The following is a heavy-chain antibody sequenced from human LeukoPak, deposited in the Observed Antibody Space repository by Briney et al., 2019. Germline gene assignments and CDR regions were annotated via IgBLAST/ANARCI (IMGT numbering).Heavy chain of an antibody. CDR1: RGTFSSYA. D-gene: IGHD3-9*01. V-gene: IGHV1-69*13. Sequence: ASVKVSCKASRGTFSSYALSWVRQAPGQGLEWMGGIIPIFGTANYAQKFQGRVTITADESTSTAYMELSSLRSEDTAVYYCASDILTGNYYYYGMDVWGKGTTVTVSS. CDR3: ASDILTGNYYYYGMDV. CDR2: IIPIFGTA. J-gene: IGHJ6*04.